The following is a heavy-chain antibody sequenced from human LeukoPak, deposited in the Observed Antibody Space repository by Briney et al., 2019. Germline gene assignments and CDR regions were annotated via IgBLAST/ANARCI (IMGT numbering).Heavy chain of an antibody. D-gene: IGHD5-24*01. CDR2: INSDGSST. Sequence: GGSLRLSCVASGFTFSSYWMHWVRQAPGKGLVWVSRINSDGSSTSYADSVKGRFTISRDSAKNTLYLQMNSLRAEDTAVYYCVRAGEMATALFDYWGQGTLVTVSS. V-gene: IGHV3-74*01. CDR3: VRAGEMATALFDY. J-gene: IGHJ4*02. CDR1: GFTFSSYW.